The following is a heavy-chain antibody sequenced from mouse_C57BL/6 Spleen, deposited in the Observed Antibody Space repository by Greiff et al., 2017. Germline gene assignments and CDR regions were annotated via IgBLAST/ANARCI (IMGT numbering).Heavy chain of an antibody. J-gene: IGHJ4*01. D-gene: IGHD1-1*01. Sequence: QVHVKQSGAELVKPGASVKISCKASGYAFSSYWMNWVKQRPGKGLEWIGQIYPGDGDTNYNGKFKGKATLTADKSSSTAYMQLSSLTSEDSAVYFCARSYYYGSNYAMGYWGQGTSVTVSS. CDR2: IYPGDGDT. CDR3: ARSYYYGSNYAMGY. V-gene: IGHV1-80*01. CDR1: GYAFSSYW.